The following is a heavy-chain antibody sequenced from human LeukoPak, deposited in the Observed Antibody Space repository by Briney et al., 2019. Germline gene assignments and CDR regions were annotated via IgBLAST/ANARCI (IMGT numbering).Heavy chain of an antibody. D-gene: IGHD6-6*01. J-gene: IGHJ3*02. V-gene: IGHV4-39*07. CDR3: ARDLVLGSAFDI. Sequence: PSETLSLTCTVSVGSISSSSYYWGWIRQPPGKGPECIGSIYYSGSTYYNPSLKSRVTISVDTSKNQFSLKLSSVTAAATAVYYCARDLVLGSAFDIWGQGTMVTVSS. CDR2: IYYSGST. CDR1: VGSISSSSYY.